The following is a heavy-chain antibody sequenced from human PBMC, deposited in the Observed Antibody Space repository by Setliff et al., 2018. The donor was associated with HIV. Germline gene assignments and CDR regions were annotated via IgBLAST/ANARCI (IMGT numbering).Heavy chain of an antibody. CDR1: GYTFTNYD. D-gene: IGHD2-15*01. CDR3: ATIFVGGYCIGGNCYSGLD. CDR2: ISAYNGNT. V-gene: IGHV1-18*01. J-gene: IGHJ4*02. Sequence: GASVKVSCKASGYTFTNYDISWVRQAPGQGLEWMGWISAYNGNTNYAQKLQDRVTMTTDTSTSTAYMELRSLRSDDTAVYYCATIFVGGYCIGGNCYSGLDWGQGTLVTVSS.